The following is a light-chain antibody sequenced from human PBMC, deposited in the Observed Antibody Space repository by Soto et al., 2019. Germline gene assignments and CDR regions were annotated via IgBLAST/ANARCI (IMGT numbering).Light chain of an antibody. Sequence: DIHLTQSPSFLSASVGDRVTITCRASQGITSYLAWYQQKPGRAPKLLIYAASTLQSGVPSRFSGSGSGTEFTLTIGSLQPEDIATYFCQQLKTPVYTFGQGTKLEIK. CDR2: AAS. CDR1: QGITSY. CDR3: QQLKTPVYT. J-gene: IGKJ2*01. V-gene: IGKV1-9*01.